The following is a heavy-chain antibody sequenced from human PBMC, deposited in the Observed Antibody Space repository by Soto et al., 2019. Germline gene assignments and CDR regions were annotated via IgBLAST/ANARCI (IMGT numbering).Heavy chain of an antibody. V-gene: IGHV3-23*01. CDR3: AKDPATIEVSGTFDY. Sequence: EVQLLESGGGLVQPGGSLRLSCAASGFTFSTYGMSWVRQAPGKGLEWVSIISGSGGSTYYADTVKGRFTISRDNSKNTLYLQMNSLRAEETSVYYCAKDPATIEVSGTFDYWGQGTLVIVSS. D-gene: IGHD3-22*01. CDR1: GFTFSTYG. J-gene: IGHJ4*02. CDR2: ISGSGGST.